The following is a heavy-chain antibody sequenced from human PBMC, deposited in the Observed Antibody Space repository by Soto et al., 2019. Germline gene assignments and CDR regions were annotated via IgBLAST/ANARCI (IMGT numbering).Heavy chain of an antibody. CDR3: ARDYMVRGVMRWFDP. CDR1: GGSISSSNW. CDR2: IYHSGST. V-gene: IGHV4-4*02. Sequence: QVQLQESGPGLVKPSGTLSLTCAVSGGSISSSNWWSWVRQPPGKGLEWIGEIYHSGSTNYNPSLKSRVPRSVDNSKNQFSLKLSSVTAADTAVYYCARDYMVRGVMRWFDPWGQGTLVTVSS. J-gene: IGHJ5*02. D-gene: IGHD3-10*01.